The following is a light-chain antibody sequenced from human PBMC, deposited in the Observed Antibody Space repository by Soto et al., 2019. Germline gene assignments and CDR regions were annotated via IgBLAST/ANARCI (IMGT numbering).Light chain of an antibody. CDR3: QQYGSSPPTLT. J-gene: IGKJ4*01. CDR2: GAS. V-gene: IGKV3-20*01. Sequence: EFVLTQSPGTLSLSPGERATLSCRASQSVSSSYLAWYQQKPGQAPRLLIYGASIRATGIPDRFSGSGSGTDFTLTISRLEPEDFAVYYCQQYGSSPPTLTFGGGTKVEIK. CDR1: QSVSSSY.